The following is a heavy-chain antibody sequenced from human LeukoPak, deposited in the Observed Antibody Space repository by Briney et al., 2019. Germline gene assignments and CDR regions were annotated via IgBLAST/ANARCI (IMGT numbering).Heavy chain of an antibody. V-gene: IGHV3-23*01. Sequence: GGSLRLSCAASGFTFSSYAMYWVRQAPGKGLEWVSAISGGKDSTYYADSVKGRFTISRDDTRSTPYLQMDSLRAEDTAIYYCATKRGQGTQLNYNWFDPWGQGTLVTVSS. CDR3: ATKRGQGTQLNYNWFDP. CDR1: GFTFSSYA. D-gene: IGHD1-1*01. CDR2: ISGGKDST. J-gene: IGHJ5*02.